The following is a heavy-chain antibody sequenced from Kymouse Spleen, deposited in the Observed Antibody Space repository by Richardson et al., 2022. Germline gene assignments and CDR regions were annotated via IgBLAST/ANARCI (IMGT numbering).Heavy chain of an antibody. J-gene: IGHJ3*02. CDR2: TRNKANSYTT. D-gene: IGHD6-13*01. CDR1: GFTFSDHY. V-gene: IGHV3-72*01. Sequence: EVQLVESGGGLVQPGGSLRLSCAASGFTFSDHYMDWVRQAPGKGLEWVGRTRNKANSYTTEYAASVKGRFTISRDDSKNSLYLQMNSLKTEDTAVYYCARGIAAAYDAFDIWGQGTMVTVSS. CDR3: ARGIAAAYDAFDI.